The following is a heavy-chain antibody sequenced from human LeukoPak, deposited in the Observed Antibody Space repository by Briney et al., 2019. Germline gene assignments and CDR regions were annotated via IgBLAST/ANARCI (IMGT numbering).Heavy chain of an antibody. CDR1: GFSFSSYG. Sequence: GGSLRLSCAASGFSFSSYGMHWVRQAPGKGLEWVAFIQYDGSNKYYADSVKGRFTISRDNSKNTLYLQTNSLRAEDTAVYYCAKGRSGPAEHWGRGTLVTVSS. CDR3: AKGRSGPAEH. V-gene: IGHV3-30*02. CDR2: IQYDGSNK. J-gene: IGHJ1*01.